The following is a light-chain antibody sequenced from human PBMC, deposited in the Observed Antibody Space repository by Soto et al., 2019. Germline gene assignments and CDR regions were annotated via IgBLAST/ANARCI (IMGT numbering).Light chain of an antibody. CDR1: QVIRKD. J-gene: IGKJ1*01. CDR3: LQVYNYPRT. V-gene: IGKV1-6*02. Sequence: AIQMTQSPSSLSASVGDRVTSSCRASQVIRKDLGWYQQKPGKVPKLLIFTATRLQGGVPSRFSGSGYGTDFTLTISSLQPEDFATYYCLQVYNYPRTFGQGTKVDIK. CDR2: TAT.